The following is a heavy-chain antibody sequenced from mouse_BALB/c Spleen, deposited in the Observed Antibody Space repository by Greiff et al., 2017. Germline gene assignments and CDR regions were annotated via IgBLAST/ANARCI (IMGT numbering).Heavy chain of an antibody. CDR2: IWTGGGT. CDR3: VRGGDGYYGFAY. V-gene: IGHV2-9-2*01. CDR1: GFSLTSYD. D-gene: IGHD2-3*01. J-gene: IGHJ3*01. Sequence: VQGVESGPGLVAPSQSLSITCTVSGFSLTSYDISWIRQPPGKGLEWLGVIWTGGGTNYNSAFMSRLSISKDNSKSQVFLKMNSLQTDDTAIYYCVRGGDGYYGFAYWGQGTLVTVSA.